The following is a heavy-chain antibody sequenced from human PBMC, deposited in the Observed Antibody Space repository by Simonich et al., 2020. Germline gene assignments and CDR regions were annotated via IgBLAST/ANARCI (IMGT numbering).Heavy chain of an antibody. V-gene: IGHV3-21*01. D-gene: IGHD3-3*01. CDR2: SSSSSSYI. CDR3: ARKRFLEWFFDY. Sequence: EVQLVDYGGGLVKPGGSLRLYCAASGFTFRSYSLNWVHQAPGKGLEWVSVSSSSSSYIYYAESGKGRFTISRDNAKNSLYLQMNSLRAEDTAVYYCARKRFLEWFFDYWGQGTLVTVSS. J-gene: IGHJ4*02. CDR1: GFTFRSYS.